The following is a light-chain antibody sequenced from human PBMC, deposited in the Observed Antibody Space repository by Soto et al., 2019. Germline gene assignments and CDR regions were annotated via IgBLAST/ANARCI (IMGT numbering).Light chain of an antibody. CDR1: TSNIGTYT. Sequence: QSVLTQSPSVSGTPGQGVTISCSGGTSNIGTYTVNWYQQLPGTAPKVLIYGDNQRPSGVADRFSGSKSGTSASLAISGLQSEDEADYYCAAWDDSLTGLLIGGGTKLTVL. CDR3: AAWDDSLTGLL. CDR2: GDN. V-gene: IGLV1-44*01. J-gene: IGLJ2*01.